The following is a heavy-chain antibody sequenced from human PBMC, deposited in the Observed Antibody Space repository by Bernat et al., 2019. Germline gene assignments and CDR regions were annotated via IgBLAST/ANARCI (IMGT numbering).Heavy chain of an antibody. Sequence: QVQLQESGPGLVKPSETLSLTCTVSGGSISSYYWSWIRQPPGKGLEWIAYLYNSGSNNYNPSLKGRVTMSLDTSKNQFSLKLSSVTAADTAVYYCARGKRNYGYMGVGAYFDYWGQGTLVTVSS. D-gene: IGHD5-18*01. CDR1: GGSISSYY. V-gene: IGHV4-59*01. CDR2: LYNSGSN. CDR3: ARGKRNYGYMGVGAYFDY. J-gene: IGHJ4*02.